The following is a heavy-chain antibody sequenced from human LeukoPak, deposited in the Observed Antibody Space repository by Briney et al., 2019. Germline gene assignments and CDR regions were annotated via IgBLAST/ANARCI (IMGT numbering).Heavy chain of an antibody. CDR3: AALGITMIGGV. CDR1: VFTFSSYE. D-gene: IGHD3-10*02. V-gene: IGHV3-48*03. J-gene: IGHJ6*04. CDR2: ISSSCRTI. Sequence: PGGALRLSCASSVFTFSSYEMNWVRQAPGKGLEGVSYISSSCRTIYYADAVKGRFTISRDNTKKSLYLQMNSLRAEETAVYYCAALGITMIGGVWGKGTTVTISS.